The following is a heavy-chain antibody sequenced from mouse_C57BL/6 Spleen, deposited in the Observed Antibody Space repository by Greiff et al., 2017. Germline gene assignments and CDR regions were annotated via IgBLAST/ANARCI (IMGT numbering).Heavy chain of an antibody. Sequence: EVQLQQSGAELVRPGASVKLSCTASGFNIKDDYMHWVKQRPEQGLEWIGWIDPENGDTEYASKFQGKATITADTSSNTAYLQLSSLTSEDTAVYYCTTRDGKGYWGQGTTLTVSS. D-gene: IGHD2-1*01. CDR2: IDPENGDT. CDR3: TTRDGKGY. J-gene: IGHJ2*01. V-gene: IGHV14-4*01. CDR1: GFNIKDDY.